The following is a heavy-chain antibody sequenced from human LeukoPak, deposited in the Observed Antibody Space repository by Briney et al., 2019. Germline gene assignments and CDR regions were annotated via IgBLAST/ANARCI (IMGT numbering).Heavy chain of an antibody. CDR1: VYTFTSYE. CDR3: ARDERYDSSGYPFDY. CDR2: MNLNRGDT. J-gene: IGHJ4*02. V-gene: IGHV1-8*03. D-gene: IGHD3-22*01. Sequence: ASVKVSCKASVYTFTSYEINWVGQPTGQGLDWVGWMNLNRGDTNYAQKFQGRVTITKNPSISPAYMELSRLRSDDTALFYCARDERYDSSGYPFDYWGQGTLVTVSS.